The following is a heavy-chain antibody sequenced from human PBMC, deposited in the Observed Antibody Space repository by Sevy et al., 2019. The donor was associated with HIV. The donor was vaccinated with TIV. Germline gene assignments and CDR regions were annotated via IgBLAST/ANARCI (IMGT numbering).Heavy chain of an antibody. V-gene: IGHV4-34*01. Sequence: SETLSLTCAVYGGSFSGYYWSWIRQPPGKGLEWIGEINHSGSTNYNPSLKSRVTISVDTSKNQFSLKLSSVTAAETAVYYCARLGRIDAFDIWGQGTMVTVSS. CDR2: INHSGST. J-gene: IGHJ3*02. CDR1: GGSFSGYY. CDR3: ARLGRIDAFDI.